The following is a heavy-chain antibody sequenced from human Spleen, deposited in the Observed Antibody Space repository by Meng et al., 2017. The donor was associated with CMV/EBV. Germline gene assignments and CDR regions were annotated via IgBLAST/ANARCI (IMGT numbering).Heavy chain of an antibody. CDR3: AKASENYYHDYGMDV. V-gene: IGHV3-33*06. D-gene: IGHD3-3*01. J-gene: IGHJ6*02. CDR1: GFTFTTYA. Sequence: GESLKISCAASGFTFTTYAMHWVRQAPGKGLEWVAVIWYDGSDKFYVDSVKGRFTISRDNSKNTLSLQMNSLRAEDTAVYYCAKASENYYHDYGMDVWGQGTTVTVSS. CDR2: IWYDGSDK.